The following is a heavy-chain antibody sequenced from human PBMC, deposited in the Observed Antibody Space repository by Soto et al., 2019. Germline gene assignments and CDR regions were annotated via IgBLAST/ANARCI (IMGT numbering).Heavy chain of an antibody. V-gene: IGHV3-23*01. CDR1: GFTFSSYA. CDR3: AKGSTYYYDRSGYYYGHYFDY. D-gene: IGHD3-22*01. Sequence: EVQLLESGGGLVQPGGSLRLSCAASGFTFSSYAMSWVRQAPGKGLEWVSDISGSGGSTYYADSVKGRFTISRDNTKNTLYRPMNSLRAEDRAVYYCAKGSTYYYDRSGYYYGHYFDYWGQGTLVTVAS. J-gene: IGHJ4*02. CDR2: ISGSGGST.